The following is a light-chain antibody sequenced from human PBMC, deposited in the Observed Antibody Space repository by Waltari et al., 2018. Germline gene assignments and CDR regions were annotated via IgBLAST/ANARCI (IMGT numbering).Light chain of an antibody. Sequence: DILLTQSPLSLSVTPGQPASISCKSSQSLLHSDGRTYLYWYLQKPGQPPQLLIHEVSNRFSGAPDRFSGSWSGTDFTLKIIRVETEDVGLYYCMQSIQLPRTFGQGTKLEIK. J-gene: IGKJ1*01. CDR3: MQSIQLPRT. CDR1: QSLLHSDGRTY. CDR2: EVS. V-gene: IGKV2D-29*01.